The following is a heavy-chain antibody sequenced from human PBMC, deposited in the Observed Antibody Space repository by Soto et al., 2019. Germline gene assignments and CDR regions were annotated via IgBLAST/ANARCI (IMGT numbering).Heavy chain of an antibody. V-gene: IGHV4-31*03. J-gene: IGHJ5*02. D-gene: IGHD6-13*01. CDR1: GGSISSGGYY. CDR3: ARGGSSSWYISWFDP. Sequence: SETLSLTCTVSGGSISSGGYYWSWIRQHPGKGLEWIGYIYYSGSTHYNPSLKSRVTISVDTSKNQFSLKLSSVTAADTAVYYCARGGSSSWYISWFDPWGQGTLVTVSS. CDR2: IYYSGST.